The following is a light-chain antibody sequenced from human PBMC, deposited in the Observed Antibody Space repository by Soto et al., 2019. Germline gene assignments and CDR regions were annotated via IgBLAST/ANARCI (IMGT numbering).Light chain of an antibody. J-gene: IGLJ2*01. CDR2: KID. CDR3: AVWDGNLRGGL. V-gene: IGLV1-47*01. CDR1: NSNIGSNN. Sequence: QSVLTQPPSASGTPGQWGTISCAGSNSNIGSNNVYWNQQLPGTAPKLLFYKIDQRPSGVPDRFSGSRSGTAASLAISGLRSEDEAYYYCAVWDGNLRGGLFGGGTKLTVL.